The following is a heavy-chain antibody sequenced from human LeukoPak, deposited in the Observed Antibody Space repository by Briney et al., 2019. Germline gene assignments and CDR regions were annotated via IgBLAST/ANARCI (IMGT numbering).Heavy chain of an antibody. CDR1: GFTFSSYA. J-gene: IGHJ4*02. CDR3: ARAVAYCGGDCPVDY. V-gene: IGHV3-64*02. D-gene: IGHD2-21*02. CDR2: ISTNGGST. Sequence: GGSLRLSCAASGFTFSSYAMHWVRQAPGKGLEYVSGISTNGGSTYYADSVKGRFTISRDNSKNTLFLQMGSLRAEDMAVYYCARAVAYCGGDCPVDYWGQGTLVTVSS.